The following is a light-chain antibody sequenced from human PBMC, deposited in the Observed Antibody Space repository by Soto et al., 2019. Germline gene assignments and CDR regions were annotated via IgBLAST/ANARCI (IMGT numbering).Light chain of an antibody. CDR1: KSISTA. V-gene: IGKV1-39*01. J-gene: IGKJ2*01. CDR2: VAS. CDR3: EQSYSTPYT. Sequence: DIQMTQSPSSLSASVGDRDTIACRASKSISTALNWYQQKPGKAAKLLTYVASSLQSGVPSRCSDSGSGTDFTLTISSLQPEDFAAHFCEQSYSTPYTFGQGTKLQSK.